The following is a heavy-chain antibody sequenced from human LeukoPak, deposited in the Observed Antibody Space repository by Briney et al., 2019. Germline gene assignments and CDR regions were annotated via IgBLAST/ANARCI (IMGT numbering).Heavy chain of an antibody. D-gene: IGHD1-26*01. CDR1: GFTFSSYA. V-gene: IGHV3-30-3*01. Sequence: RSLRLSCAASGFTFSSYAMHWVRQAPGKGLEWVAVISYDGSNKYYAGSVKGRFTISRDNSKNTLYLQMNSLRAEDTAVYYCARDLTSGSLFDYWGQGTLVTVSS. J-gene: IGHJ4*02. CDR2: ISYDGSNK. CDR3: ARDLTSGSLFDY.